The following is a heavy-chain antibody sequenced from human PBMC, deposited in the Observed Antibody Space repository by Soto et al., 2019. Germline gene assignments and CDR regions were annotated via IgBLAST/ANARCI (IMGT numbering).Heavy chain of an antibody. CDR2: ISYDGSNK. D-gene: IGHD5-18*01. CDR3: AKDRVQRGYSYGAYYYYYYGMDV. Sequence: GGSLRLSCAASGFTFSSYGMHWVRQAPGKGLEWVAVISYDGSNKYYADSVKGRFTISRDNSKNTLYLQMNSLRAEDTAVYYCAKDRVQRGYSYGAYYYYYYGMDVWGQGTTVTVSS. V-gene: IGHV3-30*18. CDR1: GFTFSSYG. J-gene: IGHJ6*02.